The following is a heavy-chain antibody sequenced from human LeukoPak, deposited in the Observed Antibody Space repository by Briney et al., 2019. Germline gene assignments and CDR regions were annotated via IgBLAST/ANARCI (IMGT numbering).Heavy chain of an antibody. V-gene: IGHV3-66*01. Sequence: GGSLRLSCAASGFTVSSNYMSWVRQAPGKGLEWVSVIYSGGSTYYADSVKGRFTISRDNSKNTLYLQMNSLRAEDTAVYYCAISWYSSSWYELDYWGQGTLVTVSS. CDR1: GFTVSSNY. CDR2: IYSGGST. CDR3: AISWYSSSWYELDY. J-gene: IGHJ4*02. D-gene: IGHD6-13*01.